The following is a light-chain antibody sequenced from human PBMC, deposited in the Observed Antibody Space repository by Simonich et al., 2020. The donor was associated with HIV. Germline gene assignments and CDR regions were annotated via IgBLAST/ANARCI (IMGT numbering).Light chain of an antibody. CDR1: QGISCY. J-gene: IGKJ4*01. V-gene: IGKV1-NL1*01. Sequence: DIQMTQSPSSLSASVGDRVTIPFRASQGISCYLAWYQQKPGKAPKLLINAAYRLESGVPSRFSGSGSGTEYTLTISSLQPEDFATYYCQQYYSSLITFGGGTKVEIK. CDR3: QQYYSSLIT. CDR2: AAY.